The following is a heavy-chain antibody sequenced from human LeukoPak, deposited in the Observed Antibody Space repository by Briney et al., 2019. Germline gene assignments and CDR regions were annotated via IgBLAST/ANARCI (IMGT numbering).Heavy chain of an antibody. J-gene: IGHJ4*02. V-gene: IGHV3-23*01. CDR3: AKVPHGYSYGPQKGDY. Sequence: GGSLRLSCAASGFTFSSYAMSWVRQAPGKGLEWVPAISGSGGSTYYADSVKGRFTISRDNSKNTLYLQMNSLRAEDTAVYYCAKVPHGYSYGPQKGDYWGQGTLVTVSS. CDR2: ISGSGGST. CDR1: GFTFSSYA. D-gene: IGHD5-18*01.